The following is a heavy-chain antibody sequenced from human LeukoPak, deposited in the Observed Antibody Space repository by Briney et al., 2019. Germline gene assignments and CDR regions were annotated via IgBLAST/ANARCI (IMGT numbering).Heavy chain of an antibody. CDR1: GFAFSNFG. CDR2: MWYDGSDQ. CDR3: VKDGSGSYYTYYFDY. Sequence: SGGSLRLSCVAPGFAFSNFGMHWVRQAPGKGLEWLAVMWYDGSDQSYADSVKGRFTISRDNSKNTLYLQMSSLRAEDTAVYYCVKDGSGSYYTYYFDYWGQGTLVTVSS. D-gene: IGHD3-10*01. J-gene: IGHJ4*02. V-gene: IGHV3-30*02.